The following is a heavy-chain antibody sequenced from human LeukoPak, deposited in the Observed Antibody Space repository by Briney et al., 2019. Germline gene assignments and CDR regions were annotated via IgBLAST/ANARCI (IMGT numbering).Heavy chain of an antibody. J-gene: IGHJ4*02. CDR2: INTSGNS. D-gene: IGHD3-3*01. CDR3: ARGLGFWWSGQIMGDFDY. Sequence: SQTLSLTCTVSGGSISSGSYYWSWIRQPAGKGLEWIGRINTSGNSHYNPSLKSRVTMSVDTSTNQFSLRLSSVTAADTAVYYCARGLGFWWSGQIMGDFDYWGQGTLVTVSS. CDR1: GGSISSGSYY. V-gene: IGHV4-61*02.